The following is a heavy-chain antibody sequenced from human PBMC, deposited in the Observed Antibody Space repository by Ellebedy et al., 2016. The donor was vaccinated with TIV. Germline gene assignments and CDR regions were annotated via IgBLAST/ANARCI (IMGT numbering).Heavy chain of an antibody. CDR2: IWYDGSNK. CDR3: ARDPLGVVNYGYYYYYGMDV. Sequence: PGGSLRLSCAASGFTFSSYGMHWVRQAPGKGLEWVAVIWYDGSNKYYADSVKGRFTISRDNSKNTLCLQMNSLRAEDTAVYYCARDPLGVVNYGYYYYYGMDVWGQGTTVTVSS. D-gene: IGHD3-3*01. V-gene: IGHV3-33*08. J-gene: IGHJ6*02. CDR1: GFTFSSYG.